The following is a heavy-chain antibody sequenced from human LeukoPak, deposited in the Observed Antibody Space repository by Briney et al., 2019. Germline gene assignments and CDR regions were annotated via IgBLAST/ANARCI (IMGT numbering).Heavy chain of an antibody. CDR1: GGSFSGYY. V-gene: IGHV4-34*01. Sequence: SETLSLTCAVYGGSFSGYYWSWIRQPPGKGLEWIGEINHSGSTYYNPSLKSRVTMSVDTSKNQFSLKLTSVTAADTAVYYCASWLEGLEYWGQGTLVTVSS. J-gene: IGHJ4*02. D-gene: IGHD3-3*01. CDR2: INHSGST. CDR3: ASWLEGLEY.